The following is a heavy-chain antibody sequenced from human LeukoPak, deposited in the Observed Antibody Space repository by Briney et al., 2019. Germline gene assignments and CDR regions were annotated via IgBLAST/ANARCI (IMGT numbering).Heavy chain of an antibody. V-gene: IGHV4-59*08. CDR1: GGSISSYY. Sequence: SETLSLTCTASGGSISSYYWSWIRQPPGKGLEWIGYIYYTGSTNHSPSLKSRVIISVDTSKNQFSLKLSSVTAADTAVYYCARLDELLAFDYWGQGTLVTVSS. J-gene: IGHJ4*02. D-gene: IGHD2-15*01. CDR2: IYYTGST. CDR3: ARLDELLAFDY.